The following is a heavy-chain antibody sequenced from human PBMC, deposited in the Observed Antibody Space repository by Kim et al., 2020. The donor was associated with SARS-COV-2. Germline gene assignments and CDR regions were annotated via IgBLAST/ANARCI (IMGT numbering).Heavy chain of an antibody. Sequence: ASVKVSCKTSGYTFTSYGINWVRQAPGQGLEWMGWISAYNGNTNYAQKLQGRVTMTTDTSTSTAYMELRSLRSDDTAVYYCARGPYVWGSYQPGSNFDYWGQGSLVTVSS. CDR3: ARGPYVWGSYQPGSNFDY. J-gene: IGHJ4*02. CDR2: ISAYNGNT. V-gene: IGHV1-18*04. CDR1: GYTFTSYG. D-gene: IGHD3-16*02.